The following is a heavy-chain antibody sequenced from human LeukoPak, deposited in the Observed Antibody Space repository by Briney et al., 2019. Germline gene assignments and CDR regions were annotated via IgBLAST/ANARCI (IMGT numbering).Heavy chain of an antibody. CDR1: GGSISSGGYY. CDR3: ARCSRGYSYGPLDY. D-gene: IGHD5-18*01. CDR2: IYYSGST. V-gene: IGHV4-30-4*08. Sequence: SETLSLTCTVSGGSISSGGYYWSWIRQPPGKGLEWIGYIYYSGSTYYNPSLKSRVTISVDTSKNQFSLKLSSVTAADTAVYYCARCSRGYSYGPLDYWGQGTLVTVSS. J-gene: IGHJ4*02.